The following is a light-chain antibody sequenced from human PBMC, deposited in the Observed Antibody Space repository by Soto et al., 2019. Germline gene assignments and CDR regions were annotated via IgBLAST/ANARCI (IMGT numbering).Light chain of an antibody. Sequence: QSVLTQPPSASGTPGQRVTISCSGSRSNIGNNAVSWYQQFPGTAPQLLIYNNNQRPSGVPDRFSVSKSGTSASLAISGLQSEDEADYYCATWEDSLNARGVFGGGTKLTVL. J-gene: IGLJ3*02. CDR3: ATWEDSLNARGV. V-gene: IGLV1-44*01. CDR1: RSNIGNNA. CDR2: NNN.